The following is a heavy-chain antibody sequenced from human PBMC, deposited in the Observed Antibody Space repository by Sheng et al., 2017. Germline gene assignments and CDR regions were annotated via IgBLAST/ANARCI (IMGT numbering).Heavy chain of an antibody. Sequence: QVQLQESGPGLVEPSETLSLTCTVSGSSIATDYYWAWVRQTPGKGLEWIGSVYQSGTTYINPSLKGRATISVDTSNNKFSLRMTSVTVEDAAVYYCARDFKLHWGTPPWYFDSLGPWHSGHCLL. D-gene: IGHD3-16*01. J-gene: IGHJ2*01. CDR1: GSSIATDYY. CDR2: VYQSGTT. CDR3: ARDFKLHWGTPPWYFDS. V-gene: IGHV4-38-2*02.